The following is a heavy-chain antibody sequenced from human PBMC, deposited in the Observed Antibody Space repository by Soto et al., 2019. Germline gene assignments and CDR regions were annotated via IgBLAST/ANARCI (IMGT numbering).Heavy chain of an antibody. J-gene: IGHJ4*02. CDR1: GFSLSTSGVG. CDR3: AHRRRYYDTSGYYYTPFDY. D-gene: IGHD3-22*01. CDR2: IYWDDDK. Sequence: QITLKESGPTLVKPTQTLTLTCTFSGFSLSTSGVGVGWIRQPPGKALEWLALIYWDDDKRYSPSLKNRLTITPDHSKNQVVLTMTNMDPVDTATYYCAHRRRYYDTSGYYYTPFDYWGQGTLVTVSS. V-gene: IGHV2-5*02.